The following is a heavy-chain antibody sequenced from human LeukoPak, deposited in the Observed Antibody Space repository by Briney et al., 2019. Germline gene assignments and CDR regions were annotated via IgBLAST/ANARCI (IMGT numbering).Heavy chain of an antibody. D-gene: IGHD2-2*02. CDR2: ISAYNGNT. CDR3: ARGTVVPAAITSFDY. Sequence: ASVKVSCKASGYTFTSYGISWVRQAPGQGLEWMGWISAYNGNTNYAQKLQGRVTMTTDTSTSIAYMELRSLRSDDTAVYYCARGTVVPAAITSFDYWGQGTLVTVSS. J-gene: IGHJ4*02. CDR1: GYTFTSYG. V-gene: IGHV1-18*01.